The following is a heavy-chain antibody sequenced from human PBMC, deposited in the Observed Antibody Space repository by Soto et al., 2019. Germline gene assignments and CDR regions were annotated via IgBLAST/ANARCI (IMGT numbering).Heavy chain of an antibody. J-gene: IGHJ4*02. CDR2: ISAYNGDT. D-gene: IGHD2-21*02. CDR1: GYTFTSYG. CDR3: ARDLPHCGGDCYSGPLDY. Sequence: ASVKVSCKASGYTFTSYGISWVRQAPGQGLEWMGWISAYNGDTNYAQKLQGRVTMTTATSTSTAYMELRSLRSDDTAVYYCARDLPHCGGDCYSGPLDYWGQGTLVTVSS. V-gene: IGHV1-18*01.